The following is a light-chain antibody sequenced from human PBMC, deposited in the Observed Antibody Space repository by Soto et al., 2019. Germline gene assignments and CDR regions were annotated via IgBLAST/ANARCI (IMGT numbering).Light chain of an antibody. CDR3: QQYGSSGT. Sequence: EIVLTQSPGTLSWSPGERATISCRASQSVSSKYLAWYQQKPGQTRRLLIYGASSRATGIPDRFSGSGSGTDFTLTISRLEPEDFAVYYCQQYGSSGTFGQGTKVDIK. J-gene: IGKJ1*01. CDR2: GAS. CDR1: QSVSSKY. V-gene: IGKV3-20*01.